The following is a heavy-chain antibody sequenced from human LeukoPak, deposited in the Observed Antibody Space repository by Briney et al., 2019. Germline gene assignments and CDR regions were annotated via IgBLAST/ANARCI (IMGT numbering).Heavy chain of an antibody. CDR1: GGSISSGDYY. J-gene: IGHJ4*02. D-gene: IGHD3-22*01. Sequence: SETLSLTCTVSGGSISSGDYYWSWIRQPPGKGLEWIGYIYYSGSTYYNPSLKSRVTISVDTSKNQFSLKLSSVTAADTAVYYCARDQDYYDSSGAVWGQGTLVTVSS. CDR3: ARDQDYYDSSGAV. CDR2: IYYSGST. V-gene: IGHV4-30-4*01.